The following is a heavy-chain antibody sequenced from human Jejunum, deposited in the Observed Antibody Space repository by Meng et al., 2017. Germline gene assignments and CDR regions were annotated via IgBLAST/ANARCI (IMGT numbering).Heavy chain of an antibody. CDR1: GGSVSSGSYY. Sequence: VQLQEPGPGLVRPSETLSLTCTVSGGSVSSGSYYWSWIRQPPGKGLEWIGYIYYGGTTNYNPSLKSRVTISADTSKNQFSLKLSSVTAADTAVYYCARGSRGYSYGWGQGTLVTVSS. CDR3: ARGSRGYSYG. V-gene: IGHV4-61*01. J-gene: IGHJ4*02. D-gene: IGHD5-18*01. CDR2: IYYGGTT.